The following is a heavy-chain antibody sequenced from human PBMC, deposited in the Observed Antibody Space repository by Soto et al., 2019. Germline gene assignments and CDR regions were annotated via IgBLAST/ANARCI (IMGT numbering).Heavy chain of an antibody. CDR1: GYTFTSYG. V-gene: IGHV1-18*01. Sequence: VASVKVSCKASGYTFTSYGISWVRQAPGQGLEWMGWISAYNGNTNYAQKLQGRVTMTTDTSTSTAYMELRSLRSDDTAVYYCARDRAPRRGVHDALDIWGQGTMVTVSS. J-gene: IGHJ3*02. CDR2: ISAYNGNT. D-gene: IGHD3-10*01. CDR3: ARDRAPRRGVHDALDI.